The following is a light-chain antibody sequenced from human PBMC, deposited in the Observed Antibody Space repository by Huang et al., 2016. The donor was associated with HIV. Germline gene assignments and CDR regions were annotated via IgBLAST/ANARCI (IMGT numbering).Light chain of an antibody. CDR2: GAS. CDR1: QSISRSY. CDR3: QQYHSSPVT. Sequence: IVLTQSPGTLSVSPGERAALSCRASQSISRSYLVWYQQKPGQAPRLLIYGASSRATGIPDRFGGSGSGRDFTLTISRLEPEDFAVYFCQQYHSSPVTFGQGTRLEMK. J-gene: IGKJ5*01. V-gene: IGKV3-20*01.